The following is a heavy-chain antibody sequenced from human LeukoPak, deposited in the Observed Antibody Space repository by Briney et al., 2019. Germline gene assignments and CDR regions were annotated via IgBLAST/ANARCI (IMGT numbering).Heavy chain of an antibody. J-gene: IGHJ6*03. V-gene: IGHV1-2*06. CDR2: VNPNSGGT. Sequence: ASVKVSCKASGYTFTGYYMHWVRQAPGQGLEWMGRVNPNSGGTNYAQKFQGRVTMTRDTSISTAYMELSRLRSDDTAVYYCARAYFYYYYMDVWGKGTTVTVSS. CDR1: GYTFTGYY. CDR3: ARAYFYYYYMDV.